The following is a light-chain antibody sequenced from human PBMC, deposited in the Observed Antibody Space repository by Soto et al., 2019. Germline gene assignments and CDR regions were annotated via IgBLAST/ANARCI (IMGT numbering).Light chain of an antibody. CDR1: QSITTE. CDR3: QQDNSWPLT. CDR2: CAS. J-gene: IGKJ2*01. Sequence: EIVMTQSPATLSVSPGERATLSCRASQSITTELAWYQQKPGQSPRLLIYCASTRATGVPARFTGSGSGSEFTLTISGLQSEDFAVYYCQQDNSWPLTFGQGTRLEI. V-gene: IGKV3-15*01.